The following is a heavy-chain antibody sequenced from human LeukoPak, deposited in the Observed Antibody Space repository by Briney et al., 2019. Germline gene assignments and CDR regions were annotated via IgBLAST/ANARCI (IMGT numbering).Heavy chain of an antibody. J-gene: IGHJ4*02. V-gene: IGHV3-33*08. CDR2: IWFDGSNI. CDR1: GGSISSGGYY. D-gene: IGHD4-17*01. Sequence: LSLTCTVSGGSISSGGYYWSWIRQRPGKGLEWVAIIWFDGSNIDYADSVKGRFTISRDNSKNTLFLQMNSLRAEDTAVYYCSRDHGDYSFDYWGQGTLVTVSS. CDR3: SRDHGDYSFDY.